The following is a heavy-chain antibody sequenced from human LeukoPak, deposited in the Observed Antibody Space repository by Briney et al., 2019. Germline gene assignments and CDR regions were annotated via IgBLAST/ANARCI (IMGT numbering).Heavy chain of an antibody. CDR1: GYTFTSYG. CDR2: INPNSGGT. D-gene: IGHD3-9*01. V-gene: IGHV1-2*02. J-gene: IGHJ4*02. CDR3: ARDLRYFDWSTPGDY. Sequence: GASVKVSCKASGYTFTSYGISWVRQAPGQGLEWMGWINPNSGGTNYAQKFQGRVTMTRDTSISTAYMELSRLRSDDTAVYYCARDLRYFDWSTPGDYWGQGTLVTVSS.